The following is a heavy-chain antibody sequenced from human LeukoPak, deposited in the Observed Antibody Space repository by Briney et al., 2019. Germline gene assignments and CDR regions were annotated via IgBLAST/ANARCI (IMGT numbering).Heavy chain of an antibody. Sequence: GGSLRLSCAASGFTLTSYSMHWVRQALGKGLEWVAVISYEKNEEFYADSVKGRSTISRDSSKNTLYLQMNSLRPEDTAVYYCVKGRSGSSYSPSDSWGQGTLVTVSS. CDR1: GFTLTSYS. D-gene: IGHD2-15*01. CDR2: ISYEKNEE. J-gene: IGHJ4*02. V-gene: IGHV3-30*18. CDR3: VKGRSGSSYSPSDS.